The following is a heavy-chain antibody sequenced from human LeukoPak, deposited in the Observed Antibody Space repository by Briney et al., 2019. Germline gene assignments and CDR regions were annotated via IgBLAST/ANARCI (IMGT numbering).Heavy chain of an antibody. CDR3: ARIQLWPLHYFDY. V-gene: IGHV4-34*01. J-gene: IGHJ4*02. CDR1: GGSFSGYY. Sequence: SETLSLTCAVYGGSFSGYYWNWIRQPPGKGLEWIGEINHSGSTNYNPSLKSRVTISVDTSKNQFSLKVSSVTAADTAVYYCARIQLWPLHYFDYWGQGTLVTVSS. D-gene: IGHD5-18*01. CDR2: INHSGST.